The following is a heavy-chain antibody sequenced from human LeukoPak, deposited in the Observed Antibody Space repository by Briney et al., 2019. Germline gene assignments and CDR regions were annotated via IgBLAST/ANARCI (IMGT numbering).Heavy chain of an antibody. CDR3: ASDCSGGSCYTRPGDY. D-gene: IGHD2-15*01. V-gene: IGHV3-7*01. J-gene: IGHJ4*02. Sequence: GGSLRLSCAASGFTFSSYWMSWVRQAPGKGLEWVANIKQDGSEKYYVDSVKGRFTISRDNAKNSLYLQMNSLRAEDTAVYYCASDCSGGSCYTRPGDYWGQGTLVTVSS. CDR2: IKQDGSEK. CDR1: GFTFSSYW.